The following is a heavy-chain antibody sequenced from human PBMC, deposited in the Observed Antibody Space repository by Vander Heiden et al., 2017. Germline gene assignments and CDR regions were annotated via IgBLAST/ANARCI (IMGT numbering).Heavy chain of an antibody. CDR2: ISWNSGSI. D-gene: IGHD6-13*01. Sequence: EEQLVESGGGLLQPGRSLRLSCAASGFNFVDYAMHWVRQAPGKGLEWVSGISWNSGSIGYADSVKGRFTISRDNAKNSLYLQMNSLRAEDTALYYCAKESGGSSSPYDYWGQGTLVTVSS. CDR1: GFNFVDYA. J-gene: IGHJ4*02. CDR3: AKESGGSSSPYDY. V-gene: IGHV3-9*01.